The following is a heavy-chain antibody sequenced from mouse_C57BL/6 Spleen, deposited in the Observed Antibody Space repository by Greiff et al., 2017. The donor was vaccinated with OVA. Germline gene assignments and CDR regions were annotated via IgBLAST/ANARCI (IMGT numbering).Heavy chain of an antibody. D-gene: IGHD2-1*01. Sequence: QVQLQQPGAELVKPGASVKLSCKASGYTFTSYWMHWVKQRPGQGLEWIGMIHPNSGSTNYNEKFKSKATLTVDKSSITAYMQLSSLTSEDSAVYYCARSHCDGNYAAYWGQGALVTVAA. CDR3: ARSHCDGNYAAY. J-gene: IGHJ3*01. V-gene: IGHV1-64*01. CDR1: GYTFTSYW. CDR2: IHPNSGST.